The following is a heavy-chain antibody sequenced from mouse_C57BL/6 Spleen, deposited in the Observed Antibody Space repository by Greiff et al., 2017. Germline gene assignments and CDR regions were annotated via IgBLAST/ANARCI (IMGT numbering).Heavy chain of an antibody. J-gene: IGHJ1*03. CDR2: INPSNGGT. CDR1: GYTFTSYW. CDR3: SRLLLTFWYFDV. D-gene: IGHD1-1*01. Sequence: QVQLQQPGTELVKPGASVKLSCKASGYTFTSYWMHWVKQRPGQGLEWIGNINPSNGGTNSNEKFKSKATLTVYKSSSTAYMQLSSLTSEDSAVYYCSRLLLTFWYFDVWGTGTTVTVSS. V-gene: IGHV1-53*01.